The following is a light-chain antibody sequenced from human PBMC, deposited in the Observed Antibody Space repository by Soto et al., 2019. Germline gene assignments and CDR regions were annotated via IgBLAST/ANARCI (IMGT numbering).Light chain of an antibody. CDR1: QSVSSY. CDR3: QQYGSSPRT. CDR2: GAS. V-gene: IGKV3-20*01. J-gene: IGKJ1*01. Sequence: EIVLTQSPATLSLSPGERATLSCRASQSVSSYLAWYQQKPGQAPRLLIYGASTRATGIPARFSGSGSGTDFTLTINRLEPEDFAVYYCQQYGSSPRTFGQGTKVDIK.